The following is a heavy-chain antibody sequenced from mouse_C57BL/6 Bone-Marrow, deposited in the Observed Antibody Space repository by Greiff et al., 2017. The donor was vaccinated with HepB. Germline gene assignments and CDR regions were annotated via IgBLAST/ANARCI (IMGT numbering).Heavy chain of an antibody. CDR3: ARPLLLRLYYFDY. V-gene: IGHV1-9*01. D-gene: IGHD1-1*01. CDR2: ILPGSGST. CDR1: GFNIKDDY. J-gene: IGHJ2*01. Sequence: VQLQQSGAELVRPGASVKLSCTASGFNIKDDYMHWVKQRPGHGLEWIGEILPGSGSTNYNEKFKGKATFTADTSSNTAYMQLSSLTTEDSAIYYCARPLLLRLYYFDYWGQGTTLTVSS.